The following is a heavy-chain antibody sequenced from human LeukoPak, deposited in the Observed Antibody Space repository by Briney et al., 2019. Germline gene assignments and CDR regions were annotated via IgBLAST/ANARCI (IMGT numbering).Heavy chain of an antibody. V-gene: IGHV4-59*08. CDR3: ARHRARGYSYGTLDY. J-gene: IGHJ4*02. D-gene: IGHD5-18*01. CDR1: GGSISSYY. Sequence: PSETLSPTCTVSGGSISSYYWSWIRQPPGKGLEWIGYIYYSGSTNYNPSLKSRVTISVDTSKNQFSLKLSSVTAADTAVYYCARHRARGYSYGTLDYWGQGTLVTVSS. CDR2: IYYSGST.